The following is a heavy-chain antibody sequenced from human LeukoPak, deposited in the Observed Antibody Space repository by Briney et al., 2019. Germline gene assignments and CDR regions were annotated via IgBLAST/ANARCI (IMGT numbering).Heavy chain of an antibody. CDR1: GYTFTGYY. J-gene: IGHJ4*02. CDR2: IDPDSGGT. Sequence: ASVKVSCKASGYTFTGYYMHWVRQAPGQGLEWIGRIDPDSGGTNYAQKFQGRVTMTRDTSISTAYMELSRLRSDDTAVYYCARALPDCSGGSCYQLGFDYWGQGTLVTVSS. CDR3: ARALPDCSGGSCYQLGFDY. D-gene: IGHD2-15*01. V-gene: IGHV1-2*06.